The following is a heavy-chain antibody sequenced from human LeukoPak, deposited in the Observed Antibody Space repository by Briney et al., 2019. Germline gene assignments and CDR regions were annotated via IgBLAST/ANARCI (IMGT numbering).Heavy chain of an antibody. D-gene: IGHD2-21*01. Sequence: GGSLRLSCAASGFTFSSYAMHWVRQAPGKGLEWVAVISYDGSNKYYADSVKGRFTISRDNSKNTLYLQMNSLRAEDTAVYYCASESPPIHDSDYWGQGTLVTVSS. J-gene: IGHJ4*02. CDR3: ASESPPIHDSDY. V-gene: IGHV3-30-3*01. CDR2: ISYDGSNK. CDR1: GFTFSSYA.